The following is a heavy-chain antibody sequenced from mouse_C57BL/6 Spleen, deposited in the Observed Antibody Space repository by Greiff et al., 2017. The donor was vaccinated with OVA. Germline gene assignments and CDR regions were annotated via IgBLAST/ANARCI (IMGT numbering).Heavy chain of an antibody. J-gene: IGHJ2*01. Sequence: QVQLKQPGAELVKPGASVKMSCKASGYTFTSYWITWVKQRPGQGLEWIGDIYPGSGSTNYNEKFKSKATLTVDTSSSTAYMQLSSLTSEDSAVYYCARSGDYDEDYFDYWGQGTTLTVSS. CDR3: ARSGDYDEDYFDY. V-gene: IGHV1-55*01. D-gene: IGHD2-4*01. CDR2: IYPGSGST. CDR1: GYTFTSYW.